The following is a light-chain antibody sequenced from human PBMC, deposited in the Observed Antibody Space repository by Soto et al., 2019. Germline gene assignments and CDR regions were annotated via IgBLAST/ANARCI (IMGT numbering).Light chain of an antibody. J-gene: IGKJ2*01. CDR3: HKSSSIPYT. CDR1: QTISTY. V-gene: IGKV1-39*01. CDR2: AAS. Sequence: DIQMTQSPSSLSASVGDRVTITCRASQTISTYLNWYQQNPGKAPKLLIYAASNLQNGVPSRFSGSGSGTDFTLTISSLQPEDFATYCFHKSSSIPYTFGQGTKLEIK.